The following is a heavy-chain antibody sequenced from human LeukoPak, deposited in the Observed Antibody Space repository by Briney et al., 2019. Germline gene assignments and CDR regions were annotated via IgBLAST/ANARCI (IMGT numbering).Heavy chain of an antibody. D-gene: IGHD6-6*01. CDR1: GFIFSTYV. V-gene: IGHV3-23*01. CDR3: ARGSRKTGFDY. J-gene: IGHJ4*02. Sequence: GGSLLLSCAASGFIFSTYVMNWVRAAPGKGLEWVSTINPGSGTYYADSVKGRFSISRDNAKSTLSLQMNSLRAEDTAVYYCARGSRKTGFDYWGQGSLVIVSS. CDR2: INPGSGT.